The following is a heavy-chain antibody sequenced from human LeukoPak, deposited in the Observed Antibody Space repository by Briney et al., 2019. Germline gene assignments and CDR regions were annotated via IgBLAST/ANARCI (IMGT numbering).Heavy chain of an antibody. CDR3: ARWLQFPYYFDY. J-gene: IGHJ4*02. CDR2: INPNSGGT. Sequence: GASVKVSCKASGYTFTGYYMHWVRQAPGQGLEWMGWINPNSGGTSYAQKFQGRVTMTRGTSISTAYMELSRLRSDDTAVYYCARWLQFPYYFDYWGQGTLVTVSS. D-gene: IGHD5-24*01. CDR1: GYTFTGYY. V-gene: IGHV1-2*02.